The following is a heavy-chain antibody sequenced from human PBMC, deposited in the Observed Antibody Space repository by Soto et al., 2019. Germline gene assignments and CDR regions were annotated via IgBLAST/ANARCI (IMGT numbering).Heavy chain of an antibody. CDR3: ARGPHYSNLDY. Sequence: LRLSCAASGFTVSRNYMSWVRQAPGKGLEWVSVTYSGGSTYYADSVKGRFTISRDNSKNTLYLQMNSLRAEDTAVYYCARGPHYSNLDYWGQGTLVTVSS. J-gene: IGHJ4*02. D-gene: IGHD4-4*01. CDR1: GFTVSRNY. V-gene: IGHV3-53*01. CDR2: TYSGGST.